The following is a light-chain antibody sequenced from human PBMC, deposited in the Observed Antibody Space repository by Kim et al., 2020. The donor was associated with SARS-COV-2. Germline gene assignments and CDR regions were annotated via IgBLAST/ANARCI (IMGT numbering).Light chain of an antibody. J-gene: IGLJ2*01. V-gene: IGLV4-69*01. Sequence: QPVLTQSPSASASLGASVNLTCTLSSGHSNYAIAWHQQQPKKGPRYLMKLNSDGSHSKGDGIPDRFSGSSSGAERYLIISSLQSEDEADYYCQTWGTGIRGVFGGGTQLTVL. CDR3: QTWGTGIRGV. CDR1: SGHSNYA. CDR2: LNSDGSH.